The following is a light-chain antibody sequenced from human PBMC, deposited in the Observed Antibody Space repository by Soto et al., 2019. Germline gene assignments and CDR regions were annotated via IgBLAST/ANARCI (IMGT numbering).Light chain of an antibody. CDR1: SSDVGGYNY. CDR2: EVS. V-gene: IGLV2-14*01. J-gene: IGLJ1*01. CDR3: SSYTSSSTLYV. Sequence: QSVLTHPASVSGSPGQSITISCTGTSSDVGGYNYDSWYQQHPGKAPKLMIYEVSNRPSGVSNRFSGSKSGNTASLTISGLQAEDEADYYCSSYTSSSTLYVFGTGTKVTVL.